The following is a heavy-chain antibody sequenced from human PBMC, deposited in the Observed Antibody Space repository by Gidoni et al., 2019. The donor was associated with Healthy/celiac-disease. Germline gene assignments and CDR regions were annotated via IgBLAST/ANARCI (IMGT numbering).Heavy chain of an antibody. CDR2: ISSSSSTI. Sequence: EVQLVESGGGLVQPGGSLRLSCAASGFPFSSYSMNWVRQAPGKGLGWVSYISSSSSTIDYADSVKGRFTISRDNAKNSLYLQMNSLRAEDTAVYYCARGPGGSGSYCVYWGQGTLVTVSS. D-gene: IGHD3-10*01. V-gene: IGHV3-48*01. CDR3: ARGPGGSGSYCVY. J-gene: IGHJ4*02. CDR1: GFPFSSYS.